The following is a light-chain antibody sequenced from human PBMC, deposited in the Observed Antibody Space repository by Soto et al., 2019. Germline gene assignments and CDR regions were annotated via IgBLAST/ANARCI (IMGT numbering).Light chain of an antibody. CDR1: NSNIGSNT. CDR2: SNN. V-gene: IGLV1-44*01. Sequence: QAVVTQPPSASGTPGQRVTISCSGSNSNIGSNTVTWYQQLPGTAPILLIYSNNQRSSGVPDRFPGSRSGTSGSLAISGLQAEDEADYYCATWDDRLNGYVFGSGTKLTVL. CDR3: ATWDDRLNGYV. J-gene: IGLJ1*01.